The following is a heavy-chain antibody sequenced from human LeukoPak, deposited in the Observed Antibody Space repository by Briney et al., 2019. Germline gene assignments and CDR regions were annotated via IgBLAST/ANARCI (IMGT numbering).Heavy chain of an antibody. J-gene: IGHJ3*02. V-gene: IGHV3-53*01. CDR2: IYSGGST. CDR3: ARKYSSGWYYGDDAFDI. CDR1: GFTVSSNY. D-gene: IGHD6-19*01. Sequence: GGSLRLSCAASGFTVSSNYMSWVRQAPGKGLERVSVIYSGGSTYYADSVKGRFTISRDNSKNTLYLQMNSLRAEDTAVYYCARKYSSGWYYGDDAFDIRGQGTMVTVSS.